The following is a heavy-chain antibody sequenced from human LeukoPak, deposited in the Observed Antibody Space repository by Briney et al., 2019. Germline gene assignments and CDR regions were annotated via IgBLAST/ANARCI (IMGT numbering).Heavy chain of an antibody. J-gene: IGHJ4*02. V-gene: IGHV3-48*01. CDR2: ISSSTDTM. D-gene: IGHD3-22*01. CDR1: GFTFSLYN. CDR3: ARNYYYDDSGYLFDY. Sequence: GGSLRLSCAASGFTFSLYNMNWVRQAPGKGLEWVSYISSSTDTMYYADSVKGRFTISRDSAQNSLYLQMNSLRAEDTAVYYCARNYYYDDSGYLFDYWGQGTLVTVSS.